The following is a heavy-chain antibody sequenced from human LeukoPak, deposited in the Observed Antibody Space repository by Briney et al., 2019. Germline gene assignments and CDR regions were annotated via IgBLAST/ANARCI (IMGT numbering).Heavy chain of an antibody. CDR3: ARQVVITENYYYYYGMDV. V-gene: IGHV1-2*02. D-gene: IGHD3-22*01. Sequence: ASVKVSCKASGYTFTGYYMHWVRQAPGQGLEWMGWINPNSGGTNYAQKFQGRVTMTRDTSISTAYMELSRLRSDDTAVYYCARQVVITENYYYYYGMDVWGQGTTVTVSS. CDR1: GYTFTGYY. J-gene: IGHJ6*02. CDR2: INPNSGGT.